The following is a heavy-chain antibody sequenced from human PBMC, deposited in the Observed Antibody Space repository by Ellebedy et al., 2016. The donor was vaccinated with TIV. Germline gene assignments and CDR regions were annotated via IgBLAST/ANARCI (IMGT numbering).Heavy chain of an antibody. V-gene: IGHV3-7*01. D-gene: IGHD4-17*01. CDR2: IYQDGSDQ. CDR1: GFSFRSYW. CDR3: ARRGSDGDYAVQVNSWFDP. Sequence: GESLKISCAASGFSFRSYWMSWVRQAPGKGLEWVANIYQDGSDQYYVDSVKGRFTISRDNAKKSLFLQMNSLRVEDTAVYYCARRGSDGDYAVQVNSWFDPWGQGTLVTVSS. J-gene: IGHJ5*02.